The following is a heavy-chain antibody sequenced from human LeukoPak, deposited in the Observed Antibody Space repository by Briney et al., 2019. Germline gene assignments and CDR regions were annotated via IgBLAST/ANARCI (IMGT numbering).Heavy chain of an antibody. Sequence: ASVKVSCKASRGTFSSYAISWVRQAPGQGLEWMGGIIPIFGTANYAQKFQGRVTITTDESTSTAYMELSSLRSEDTAVYYCARSITIFGVANPNWFDPWGQGTLVTVSS. CDR2: IIPIFGTA. CDR3: ARSITIFGVANPNWFDP. CDR1: RGTFSSYA. J-gene: IGHJ5*02. V-gene: IGHV1-69*05. D-gene: IGHD3-3*01.